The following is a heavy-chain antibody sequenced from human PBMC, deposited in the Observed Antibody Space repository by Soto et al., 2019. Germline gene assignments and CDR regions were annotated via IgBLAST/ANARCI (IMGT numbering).Heavy chain of an antibody. Sequence: ALVKVSCKASGYTFTGYYMHWVRQAPGQGLEWMGWINPNSGGTNYAQKFQGWVTMTRDTSISTAYMELSRLRSDDTAVYYCATQRSEWELSFDYWGQGTLVTSPQ. CDR3: ATQRSEWELSFDY. CDR2: INPNSGGT. V-gene: IGHV1-2*04. J-gene: IGHJ4*02. CDR1: GYTFTGYY. D-gene: IGHD1-26*01.